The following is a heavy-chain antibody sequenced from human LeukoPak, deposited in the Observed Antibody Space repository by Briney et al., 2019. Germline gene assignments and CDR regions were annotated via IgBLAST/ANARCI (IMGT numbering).Heavy chain of an antibody. CDR2: INSDGSST. J-gene: IGHJ4*02. CDR3: ARDSGYSYGRPRDYFDY. CDR1: GFTFSSYW. V-gene: IGHV3-74*01. Sequence: GGSLRLSCAASGFTFSSYWMHWVRQAPGKGLVWVSRINSDGSSTSYADSVKGRFTISRDNAKNTLYLQMNSLRAEDTAVYYCARDSGYSYGRPRDYFDYWGQGTLVTVSS. D-gene: IGHD5-18*01.